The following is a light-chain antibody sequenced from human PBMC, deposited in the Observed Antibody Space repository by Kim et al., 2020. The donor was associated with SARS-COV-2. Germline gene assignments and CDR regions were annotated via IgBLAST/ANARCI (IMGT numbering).Light chain of an antibody. CDR2: DAS. Sequence: DIQMTQSPSTLSASVGDRVTITCRASQSINSWLAWYQQKPGKAPKLLIYDASSLESGVPSRFSGSGSGTEFTLTISSLQPDDFVTYYCQQYDTYSAFGQGTKVDIK. CDR1: QSINSW. J-gene: IGKJ1*01. CDR3: QQYDTYSA. V-gene: IGKV1-5*01.